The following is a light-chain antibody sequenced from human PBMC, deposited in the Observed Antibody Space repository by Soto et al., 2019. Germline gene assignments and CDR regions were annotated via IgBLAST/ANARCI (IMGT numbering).Light chain of an antibody. J-gene: IGKJ3*01. Sequence: EIVMTQSPATLSVSPGERATLSCRASQSVSSNLAWYQQKPGQAPRLLIYGASTRATGIPARFSGSGSGTEFTLTISSLQSEDFAVYHCHQFGRSPIFTFGPGTTVDIK. V-gene: IGKV3-15*01. CDR3: HQFGRSPIFT. CDR1: QSVSSN. CDR2: GAS.